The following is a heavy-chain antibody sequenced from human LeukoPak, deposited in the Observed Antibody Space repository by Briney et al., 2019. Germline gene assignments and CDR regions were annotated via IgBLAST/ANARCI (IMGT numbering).Heavy chain of an antibody. V-gene: IGHV3-7*01. D-gene: IGHD5-18*01. Sequence: GGSLRLSCAASGFTFSSYWMSWVRQAPGKGLEWVANIKQDGSEKYYVDSVKGRFTISRDNAKNSLYLQMNSLRAEDTAVYYCARRWGFRGYSSAFYFDYWGQGTLVTVSS. CDR1: GFTFSSYW. CDR3: ARRWGFRGYSSAFYFDY. CDR2: IKQDGSEK. J-gene: IGHJ4*02.